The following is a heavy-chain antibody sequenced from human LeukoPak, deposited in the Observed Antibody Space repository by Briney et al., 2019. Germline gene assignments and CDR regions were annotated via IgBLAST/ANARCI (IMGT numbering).Heavy chain of an antibody. D-gene: IGHD3-9*01. J-gene: IGHJ3*02. CDR1: GYTFTSYG. CDR2: ISAYNGNT. V-gene: IGHV1-18*01. CDR3: ARIPDWLPEGVVDAFDI. Sequence: VASVKVSCKASGYTFTSYGISWVRQAPGQGLEWMGWISAYNGNTNYAQKLQGRVTMTTDTSTSTAYMELRSLRSDDTAVYYCARIPDWLPEGVVDAFDIWGQGTMVTVSS.